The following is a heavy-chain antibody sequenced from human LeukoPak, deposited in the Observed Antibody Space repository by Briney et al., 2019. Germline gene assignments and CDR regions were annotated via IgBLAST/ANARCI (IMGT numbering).Heavy chain of an antibody. J-gene: IGHJ3*02. V-gene: IGHV3-7*01. D-gene: IGHD3-22*01. CDR3: ARESGYYLGSSAFDI. Sequence: HPGGSLRLSCAASGFTFSSYWMTWVRQAPGKGLEWVANIKQDGSEKYYVDSVKGRFTISRDNAKNSLYLQMNSLRAEDTAVYYCARESGYYLGSSAFDIWGQGTMVTVSS. CDR1: GFTFSSYW. CDR2: IKQDGSEK.